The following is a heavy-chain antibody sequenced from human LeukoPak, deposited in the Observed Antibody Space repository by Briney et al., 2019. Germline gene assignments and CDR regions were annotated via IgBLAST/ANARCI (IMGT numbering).Heavy chain of an antibody. CDR1: GFIFRNYW. D-gene: IGHD5-18*01. CDR2: ISSSSSYI. CDR3: ARDRTAMATIYYYYMDV. V-gene: IGHV3-21*04. J-gene: IGHJ6*03. Sequence: PGGSLRLSCAAAGFIFRNYWMGWVRQAPGKGLEWVSSISSSSSYIYYADSVKGRFTISRDNAKNSLYLQMNSLRAEDTAVYYCARDRTAMATIYYYYMDVWGKGTTVTVSS.